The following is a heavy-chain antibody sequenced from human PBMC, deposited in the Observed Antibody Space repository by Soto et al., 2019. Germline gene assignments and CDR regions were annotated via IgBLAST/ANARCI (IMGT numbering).Heavy chain of an antibody. Sequence: EVHLVESGGGLVQPGGSLRLSCAASGFTFSSYWMTWVRQAPGKGLEWVANIKQDGGAKYYVDSVKGRFTISRDNAKNSLYLQMNSLRAEDTAVYYCAKASYGGNSDFGYWGQGTLVTVSS. D-gene: IGHD4-17*01. CDR1: GFTFSSYW. J-gene: IGHJ4*02. CDR3: AKASYGGNSDFGY. CDR2: IKQDGGAK. V-gene: IGHV3-7*05.